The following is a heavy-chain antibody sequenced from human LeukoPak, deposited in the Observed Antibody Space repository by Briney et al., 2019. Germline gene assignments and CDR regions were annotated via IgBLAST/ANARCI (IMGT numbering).Heavy chain of an antibody. D-gene: IGHD5-12*01. CDR3: AKGMSLLAWRSDAFDI. CDR1: GFTFSSYG. Sequence: GGSLRLSCAASGFTFSSYGMSWVRQAPGKGLEWVSAISNSGGNTYYADSVKGRFTISRDNSKNTLYLQMNSLRAEDTAVYYCAKGMSLLAWRSDAFDIWGQGTMVTVSS. CDR2: ISNSGGNT. V-gene: IGHV3-23*01. J-gene: IGHJ3*02.